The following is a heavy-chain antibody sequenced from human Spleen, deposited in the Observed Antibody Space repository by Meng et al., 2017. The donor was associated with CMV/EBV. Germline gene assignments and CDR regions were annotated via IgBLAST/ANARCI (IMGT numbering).Heavy chain of an antibody. Sequence: SETLSLTCTVSGGSVSSGSYYWSWIRQPPGKGLEWIGYIYYSGSTNYNPSLKSRVTISVDTSKNQFSLKLSSVTAADTAVYYCARYKFYSGYFDYWGQGTLVTVSS. CDR3: ARYKFYSGYFDY. CDR2: IYYSGST. D-gene: IGHD4-11*01. V-gene: IGHV4-61*01. CDR1: GGSVSSGSYY. J-gene: IGHJ4*02.